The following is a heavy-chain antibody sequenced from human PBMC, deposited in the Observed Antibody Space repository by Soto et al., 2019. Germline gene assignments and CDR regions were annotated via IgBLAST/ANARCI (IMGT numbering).Heavy chain of an antibody. CDR2: IFPHDSDI. J-gene: IGHJ6*02. D-gene: IGHD3-10*01. Sequence: PGASLKISCTVSGYSFTRYWIGWVRQMPGKGLEWMGIIFPHDSDIRYSPSFEGQVTISADKSISTVYLQWSSLKASDTAMYYCGSGSFQIPNTNGMDVWGQGTTVTVSS. CDR1: GYSFTRYW. CDR3: GSGSFQIPNTNGMDV. V-gene: IGHV5-51*01.